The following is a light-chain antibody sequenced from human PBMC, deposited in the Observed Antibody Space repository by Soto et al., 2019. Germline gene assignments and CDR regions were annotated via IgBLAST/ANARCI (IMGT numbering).Light chain of an antibody. Sequence: QSVLTQLASVSGSPGQSITISCSGTTSDVGGYNLVSWYQQHTAKAPKLLIYEGTQRPSGVSSRFSGSKSGNTASLTISGLQAEDEADYYCCSYASSSSYVFGTGTKATVL. J-gene: IGLJ1*01. CDR3: CSYASSSSYV. V-gene: IGLV2-23*01. CDR1: TSDVGGYNL. CDR2: EGT.